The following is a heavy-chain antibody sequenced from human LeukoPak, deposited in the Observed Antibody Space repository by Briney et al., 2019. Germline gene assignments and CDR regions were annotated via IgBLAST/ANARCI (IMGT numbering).Heavy chain of an antibody. J-gene: IGHJ4*02. CDR1: GFTFGSSA. CDR2: FSRSGPDT. V-gene: IGHV3-23*01. Sequence: GGSLRLSCAASGFTFGSSAMSWVRQAPGKGPEWVSTFSRSGPDTYYADSVKGRFTIFRDNSKNTLYMQMNSLRAEDTAVYYCAKGSLGSWYYFDYWGQGSLVTVSS. D-gene: IGHD6-13*01. CDR3: AKGSLGSWYYFDY.